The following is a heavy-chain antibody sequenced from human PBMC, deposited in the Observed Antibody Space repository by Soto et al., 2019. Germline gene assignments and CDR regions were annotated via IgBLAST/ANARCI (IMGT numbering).Heavy chain of an antibody. D-gene: IGHD3-3*01. V-gene: IGHV1-69*06. CDR2: IIPIFGTA. Sequence: QVQLVQSGAEVKKPGSSVKVSCKASGGTFSSYAISWVRQAPGQGLEWMGGIIPIFGTANYAQKFQGRVTITADKSTSTACIELSSLGSEDTAVYYCARGLRVLRFSYYYYYGMDVWGQGTTVTVSS. CDR3: ARGLRVLRFSYYYYYGMDV. J-gene: IGHJ6*02. CDR1: GGTFSSYA.